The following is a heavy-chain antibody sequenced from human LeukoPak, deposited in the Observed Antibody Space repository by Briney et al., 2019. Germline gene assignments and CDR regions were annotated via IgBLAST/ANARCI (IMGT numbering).Heavy chain of an antibody. J-gene: IGHJ4*02. CDR2: MNPNSGNT. Sequence: ASVKVSCKASAYTFTSYDINWVRQAPGQGLEWMGWMNPNSGNTGYAQKFQGRVSMTSNTSISTAYMELSSLRSEDTAVYYCARGLRREQQLLRAFDDWGQGTLVTVSS. CDR1: AYTFTSYD. D-gene: IGHD6-13*01. CDR3: ARGLRREQQLLRAFDD. V-gene: IGHV1-8*01.